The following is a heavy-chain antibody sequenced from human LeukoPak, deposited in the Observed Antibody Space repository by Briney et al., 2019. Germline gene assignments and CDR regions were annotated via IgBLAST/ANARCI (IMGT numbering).Heavy chain of an antibody. CDR1: GASLSSYF. Sequence: SETLSLTCTVSGASLSSYFWSWIPQPAGKGLEWIGRFYTGGSTHFNTSLKSRLTMSANTSTKQFSLRLRSVTAADTAVYYCARETSRGLDHWGQGILVTVSS. D-gene: IGHD2-15*01. V-gene: IGHV4-4*07. J-gene: IGHJ4*02. CDR2: FYTGGST. CDR3: ARETSRGLDH.